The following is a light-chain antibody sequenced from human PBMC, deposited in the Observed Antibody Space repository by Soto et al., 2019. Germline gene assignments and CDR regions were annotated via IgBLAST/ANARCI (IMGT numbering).Light chain of an antibody. J-gene: IGKJ5*01. V-gene: IGKV1-33*01. Sequence: DIQMTQSPSSLSASVGDRVTITCQASQDISNYLNWYQQKPGKAPKLLIYDASNLETGVPSRFSGSGSGTDFTFTINSLQSEDFAVYYCQQYQKWPITFGQGTRLEIK. CDR1: QDISNY. CDR3: QQYQKWPIT. CDR2: DAS.